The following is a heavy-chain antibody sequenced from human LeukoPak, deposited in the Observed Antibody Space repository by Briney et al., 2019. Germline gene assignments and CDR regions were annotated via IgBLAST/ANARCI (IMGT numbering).Heavy chain of an antibody. V-gene: IGHV3-74*01. Sequence: GGSLRLSCVGTGFTFSAYRMNWVRQAPGKGLVWVSRIKSDDSSTSYADSVKGRFTISRDNAKNTLYLQMNSLRAEDTAVYYCARGDGGSYQGRFDYWGQGTLVTVSS. D-gene: IGHD1-26*01. CDR1: GFTFSAYR. CDR2: IKSDDSST. CDR3: ARGDGGSYQGRFDY. J-gene: IGHJ4*02.